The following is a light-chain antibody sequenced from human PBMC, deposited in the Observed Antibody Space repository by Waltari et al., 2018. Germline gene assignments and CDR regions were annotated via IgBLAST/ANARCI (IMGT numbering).Light chain of an antibody. CDR2: DVS. CDR3: SSHTSNSIVV. J-gene: IGLJ2*01. Sequence: QSALTQPASVSGSPGQSITISCTGNSSDVGGYNSVSWYQQHPGKAPKVMIYDVSNRPSGVSNRFSGSKSGNTASLTISGLQAEDEAEYYCSSHTSNSIVVFGGGTKLTVL. CDR1: SSDVGGYNS. V-gene: IGLV2-14*03.